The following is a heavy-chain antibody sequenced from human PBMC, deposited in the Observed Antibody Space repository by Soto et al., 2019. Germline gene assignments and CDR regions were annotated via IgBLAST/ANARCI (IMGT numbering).Heavy chain of an antibody. V-gene: IGHV4-31*03. D-gene: IGHD3-10*01. CDR1: GGSITRDSYY. J-gene: IGHJ4*02. CDR3: AKYGGGYGSGSYYS. CDR2: IYYSGST. Sequence: QVQLQESGPGLVKPSQTLSLTCNVSGGSITRDSYYWSWIRQHPGKGLEWIGYIYYSGSTYYNPSLKSRVTISIDTSKNQFPLKLSSVTAADTAVYYCAKYGGGYGSGSYYSWGQGTLVTVSS.